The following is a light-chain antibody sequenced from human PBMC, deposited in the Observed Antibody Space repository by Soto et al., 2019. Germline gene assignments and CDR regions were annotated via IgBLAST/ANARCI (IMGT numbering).Light chain of an antibody. V-gene: IGLV2-14*01. CDR3: SSYTSSSTVV. Sequence: QPVLTQPASVSGSPGQSITISCTGTSSDVGGYNYVSWHQQHPGKAPKLMIYDVSNRPSGVSNRFSGSKSGNTASLTISGLQAEDEADYYCSSYTSSSTVVFGGGTKLTVL. J-gene: IGLJ2*01. CDR1: SSDVGGYNY. CDR2: DVS.